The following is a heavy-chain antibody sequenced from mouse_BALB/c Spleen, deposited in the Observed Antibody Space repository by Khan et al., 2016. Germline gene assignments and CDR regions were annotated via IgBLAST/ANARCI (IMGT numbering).Heavy chain of an antibody. Sequence: EVQLQESGPSLVKPSQTLSLTCSVTGDSITSGYWNWIRKFSGNKLEYMGYISYSGSTYYNPSLKSRIYITRDTSTNQYSLQLISVTTEDTATYSCAGYDGYYFDYWGQGTTLTVSS. CDR1: GDSITSGY. J-gene: IGHJ2*01. D-gene: IGHD2-3*01. CDR3: AGYDGYYFDY. CDR2: ISYSGST. V-gene: IGHV3-8*02.